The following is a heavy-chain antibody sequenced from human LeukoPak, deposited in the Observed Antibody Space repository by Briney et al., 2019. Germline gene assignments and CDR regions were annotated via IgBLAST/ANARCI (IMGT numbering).Heavy chain of an antibody. CDR1: GGSFSGYY. Sequence: SETPSLTCAVYGGSFSGYYWSWIRQPPGKGLEWIGEINHSGSTNYNPSLKSRVTISVDTSKNQFSLKLSSVTAADTAVYYCARGVVPAAFDYWGQGTLVTVSS. CDR3: ARGVVPAAFDY. CDR2: INHSGST. D-gene: IGHD2-2*01. V-gene: IGHV4-34*01. J-gene: IGHJ4*02.